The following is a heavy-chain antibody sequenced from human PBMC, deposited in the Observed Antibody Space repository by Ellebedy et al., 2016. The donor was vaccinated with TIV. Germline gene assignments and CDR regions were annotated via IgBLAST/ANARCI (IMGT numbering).Heavy chain of an antibody. J-gene: IGHJ4*02. D-gene: IGHD1-20*01. V-gene: IGHV3-7*01. CDR3: ARVRRYNWNGAAFDY. CDR2: IKQDGSEK. CDR1: GFTFSSYW. Sequence: GESLKISXAASGFTFSSYWMSWVRQAPGKGLEWVANIKQDGSEKYYVDSVKGRFTISRDNAKNSLYPQMNSLRAEDTAVYYCARVRRYNWNGAAFDYWGQGTLVTVSS.